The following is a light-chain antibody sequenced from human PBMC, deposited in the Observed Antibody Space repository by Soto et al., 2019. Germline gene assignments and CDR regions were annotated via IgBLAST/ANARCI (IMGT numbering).Light chain of an antibody. CDR3: QQRRNHPIT. CDR1: QGISTL. CDR2: TAS. J-gene: IGKJ5*01. V-gene: IGKV1-9*01. Sequence: DIQLTQSPSFLSASIGDKVTITCRASQGISTLLAWYQQKPGEAPKLMVHTASTLQSGVPSRFSGSGSGTESSFTISGLQPEDSATSYCQQRRNHPITFGQGTRLEIK.